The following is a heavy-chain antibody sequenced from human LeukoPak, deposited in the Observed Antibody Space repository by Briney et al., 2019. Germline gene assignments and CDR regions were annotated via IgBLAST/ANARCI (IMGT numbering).Heavy chain of an antibody. CDR1: GFTFSNYW. V-gene: IGHV3-7*01. CDR3: ARGTSPSIASVDYDAFDI. Sequence: GGSLRLSCAASGFTFSNYWMTWVRQAPGKGLEWVANIKMDGSQIRYADSVKGRFTISRDNAKNSLYLQVNSLRVEDTAMYYCARGTSPSIASVDYDAFDIWGQGTMVIVSS. J-gene: IGHJ3*02. D-gene: IGHD6-13*01. CDR2: IKMDGSQI.